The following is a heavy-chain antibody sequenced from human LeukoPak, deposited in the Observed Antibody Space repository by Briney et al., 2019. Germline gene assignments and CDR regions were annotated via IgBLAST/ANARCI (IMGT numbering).Heavy chain of an antibody. V-gene: IGHV3-33*06. CDR2: IWSDATNQ. CDR3: AKDIQRGFDYTNSLDY. J-gene: IGHJ4*02. Sequence: PGGSLRLSCAASGFIFSDYGMHWVRQAPGKGLEWVAVIWSDATNQYYADSVRGRFAISRDDSTSMVYLQMNSLRAEDTADYFCAKDIQRGFDYTNSLDYWGQGTLVTVSS. D-gene: IGHD4-11*01. CDR1: GFIFSDYG.